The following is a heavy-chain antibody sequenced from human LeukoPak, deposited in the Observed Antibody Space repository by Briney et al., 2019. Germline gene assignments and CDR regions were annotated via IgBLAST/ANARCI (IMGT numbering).Heavy chain of an antibody. Sequence: PGGSLRLSCAASGFTFSLYSMSWVRQAPGKGLEWVANIKEDGGEQNYADSVKGRFTITRDNAKGTLFLQMNSLRAEDTALYYCAREHWFGELGTWGQGTLVSVSS. J-gene: IGHJ4*02. CDR3: AREHWFGELGT. V-gene: IGHV3-7*01. CDR2: IKEDGGEQ. D-gene: IGHD3-10*01. CDR1: GFTFSLYS.